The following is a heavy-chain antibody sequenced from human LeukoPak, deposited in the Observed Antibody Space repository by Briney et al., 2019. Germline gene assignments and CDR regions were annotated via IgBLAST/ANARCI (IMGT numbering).Heavy chain of an antibody. Sequence: GGSLRLSCAASGFILSSYSMHWVRQAPGEGLEFVSAISSSGGSTYYANSVKGRFTISRDTSKNTLYLQMGSLRPEDMAVYYCARVAAFGTAALDIWGQGATVTVSS. D-gene: IGHD6-13*01. CDR1: GFILSSYS. V-gene: IGHV3-64*01. CDR3: ARVAAFGTAALDI. CDR2: ISSSGGST. J-gene: IGHJ3*02.